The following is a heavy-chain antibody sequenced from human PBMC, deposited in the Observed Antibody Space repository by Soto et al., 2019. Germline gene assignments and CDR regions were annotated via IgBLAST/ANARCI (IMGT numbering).Heavy chain of an antibody. CDR2: IYYSGST. CDR3: ARAPIAASINLNYYYYYGMDV. J-gene: IGHJ6*02. D-gene: IGHD6-13*01. CDR1: GGCISSGGYY. V-gene: IGHV4-31*03. Sequence: SETLSLTCTVSGGCISSGGYYWSWIRQHPGKGLEWIGYIYYSGSTYYNPSLKSRVTISVDTSKNQFSLKLSSVTAADTAVYYCARAPIAASINLNYYYYYGMDVWGQGTTVTVSS.